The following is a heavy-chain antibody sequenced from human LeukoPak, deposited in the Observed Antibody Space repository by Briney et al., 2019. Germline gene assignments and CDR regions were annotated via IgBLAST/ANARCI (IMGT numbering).Heavy chain of an antibody. CDR1: GFTFNRDW. CDR3: SGGGSGWYSNY. Sequence: GGSLRLSCGASGFTFNRDWMHWVRQAPGKGLVWVSRINTNGNSTTYADSVKGRFTISRDNAKNTLYLQMNSLRAEDTAVYYCSGGGSGWYSNYWGQGTLVTVSS. D-gene: IGHD6-19*01. V-gene: IGHV3-74*01. CDR2: INTNGNST. J-gene: IGHJ4*02.